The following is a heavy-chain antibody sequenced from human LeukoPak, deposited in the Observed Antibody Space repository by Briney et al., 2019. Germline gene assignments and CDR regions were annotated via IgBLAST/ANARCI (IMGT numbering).Heavy chain of an antibody. Sequence: ASVKVSLKASGYTLTSYVFRWLRQAPAQGIEWVGRISAYNGNTNNAHKLQGRVTQTTDTSTNKACLELRSLSSNDTAVYYCAKDVRYFDPWGQGTLVTVSS. J-gene: IGHJ5*02. CDR1: GYTLTSYV. CDR3: AKDVRYFDP. CDR2: ISAYNGNT. D-gene: IGHD3-9*01. V-gene: IGHV1-18*01.